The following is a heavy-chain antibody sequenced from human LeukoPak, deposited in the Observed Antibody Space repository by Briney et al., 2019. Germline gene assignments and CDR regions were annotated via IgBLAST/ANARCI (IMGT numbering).Heavy chain of an antibody. CDR1: GGTFSSYV. CDR2: IIPILDIA. Sequence: GGSVKVSCTASGGTFSSYVISWVRQAPGQGLEWMGRIIPILDIANYAQKLQGRVTITTDKSTSTAYMGLSSLRSEDTAVYYCARDRGDLVYWGEGTQVSVSS. V-gene: IGHV1-69*04. D-gene: IGHD7-27*01. J-gene: IGHJ4*02. CDR3: ARDRGDLVY.